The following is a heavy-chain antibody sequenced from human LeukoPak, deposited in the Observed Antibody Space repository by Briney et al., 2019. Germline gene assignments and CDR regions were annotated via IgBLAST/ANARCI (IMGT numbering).Heavy chain of an antibody. CDR1: GGSISSGGYY. Sequence: SETLSLTCTVSGGSISSGGYYWSWVRQHPGKGLEWIGYIYYSGSTYYNPSLKSRVTISVDTSKNQFSLKLSSVTAADTAVYYCAREPHIVVVPAAPRGAFDIWGQGTMVTVSS. V-gene: IGHV4-31*03. J-gene: IGHJ3*02. CDR2: IYYSGST. CDR3: AREPHIVVVPAAPRGAFDI. D-gene: IGHD2-2*01.